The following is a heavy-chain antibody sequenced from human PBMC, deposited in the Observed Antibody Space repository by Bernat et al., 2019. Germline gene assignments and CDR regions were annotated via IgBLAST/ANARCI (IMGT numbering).Heavy chain of an antibody. V-gene: IGHV3-23*01. D-gene: IGHD2-21*02. CDR2: ISGSGGST. CDR3: ARSYGDFRKSGSDDALDI. CDR1: GFTFSSYA. Sequence: EVQLLESGGGLVQPGGSLRLSCAASGFTFSSYAMSWVRQAPGKGLEGVSAISGSGGSTYYADSVKGRFTISRDNSKNTLNLQMNSLRAEDTAIYYCARSYGDFRKSGSDDALDIWGQGTMVTVSS. J-gene: IGHJ3*02.